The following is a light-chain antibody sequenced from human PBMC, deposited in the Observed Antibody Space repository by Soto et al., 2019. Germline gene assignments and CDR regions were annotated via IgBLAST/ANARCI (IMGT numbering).Light chain of an antibody. V-gene: IGKV3-11*01. CDR3: QQRSSWPPSLT. CDR2: DAS. CDR1: QSVSVF. Sequence: EIVLTQSPATLSLSPGDTATLSCRASQSVSVFLAWYQQKPGQAPRLLIYDASNRATGIPARFSGSGSGTDFTLTSSSLEPDDFAVYSWQQRSSWPPSLTVGGGTKVEI. J-gene: IGKJ4*01.